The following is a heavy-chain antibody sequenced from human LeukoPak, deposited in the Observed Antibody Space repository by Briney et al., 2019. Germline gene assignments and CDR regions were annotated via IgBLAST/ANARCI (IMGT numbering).Heavy chain of an antibody. Sequence: SEALSLTCTVSGDSISSYWWTWIRQPAGKGLEWIGRISASGNTRLNPSLERRVTMSVDTSKNQFSLKLTSVTAADTAVYFCARGVTMIGRLRFDPWGQGTLVTVSS. V-gene: IGHV4-4*07. D-gene: IGHD3-22*01. CDR2: ISASGNT. CDR3: ARGVTMIGRLRFDP. CDR1: GDSISSYW. J-gene: IGHJ5*02.